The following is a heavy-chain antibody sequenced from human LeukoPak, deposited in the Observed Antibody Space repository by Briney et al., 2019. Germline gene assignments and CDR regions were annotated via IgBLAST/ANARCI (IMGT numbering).Heavy chain of an antibody. J-gene: IGHJ4*02. CDR3: ARERGGKGDFDY. CDR1: GGSISSYY. D-gene: IGHD4-23*01. Sequence: SETLSLTCTVSGGSISSYYWSWIRQPPGKGLEWIGYIYYSGSTNYNPSLKSRVTISVDTSKNQFSLKLSSVTAADTAVYYCARERGGKGDFDYWGQGTPVTVSS. CDR2: IYYSGST. V-gene: IGHV4-59*01.